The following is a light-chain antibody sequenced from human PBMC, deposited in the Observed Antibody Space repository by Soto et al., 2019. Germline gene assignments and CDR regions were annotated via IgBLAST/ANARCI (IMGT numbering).Light chain of an antibody. CDR3: LQYGGLPRT. CDR1: QSVSRN. CDR2: GAS. Sequence: EIVLTQSPATLCLSPGERATLSCRASQSVSRNLAWYQQKSGQAPRLLIYGASSRATGIPDRFSGGGSGTDFTLTITRLEPEDFAVYFCLQYGGLPRTFGQGTKVDIK. V-gene: IGKV3-20*01. J-gene: IGKJ1*01.